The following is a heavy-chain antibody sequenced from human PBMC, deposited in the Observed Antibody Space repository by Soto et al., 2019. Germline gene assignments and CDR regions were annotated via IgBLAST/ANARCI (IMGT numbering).Heavy chain of an antibody. CDR1: GFSLSTSGGG. D-gene: IGHD6-13*01. CDR3: AHSLTEPGIAAAGTEPGYFDY. J-gene: IGHJ4*02. CDR2: IYWDDDK. V-gene: IGHV2-5*02. Sequence: SGPTLVKPTQTLTLTCTFSGFSLSTSGGGVGWIRQPPGKALEWLALIYWDDDKRDSPSLKSRLTITKDTSKNQVVLTMTNMDPVDTATYYCAHSLTEPGIAAAGTEPGYFDYWGQGTLVTVSS.